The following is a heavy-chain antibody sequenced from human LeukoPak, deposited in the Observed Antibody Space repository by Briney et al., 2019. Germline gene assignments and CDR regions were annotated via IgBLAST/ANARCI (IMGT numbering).Heavy chain of an antibody. CDR2: IYHSGST. V-gene: IGHV4-30-2*01. CDR1: GGSISSGGYS. CDR3: ARAEAYGGKRIDP. D-gene: IGHD4-23*01. J-gene: IGHJ5*02. Sequence: SQTLSLTCAVSGGSISSGGYSWSWIRQPPGKGLEWIGYIYHSGSTYYNPSLKSRVTISVDRSKNQFSLKLGSVTAADTAVYYCARAEAYGGKRIDPWGQGTLVTVSS.